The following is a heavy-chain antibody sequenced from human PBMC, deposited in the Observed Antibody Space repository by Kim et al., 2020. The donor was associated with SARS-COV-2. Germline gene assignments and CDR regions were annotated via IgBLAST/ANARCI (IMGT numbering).Heavy chain of an antibody. CDR2: T. Sequence: TTYADSVRGRFIPSRDNDRNTLYLQMNSLRADDTAVYYCARDLRGPFDHWGQGVLVTVSS. J-gene: IGHJ4*02. V-gene: IGHV3-74*01. CDR3: ARDLRGPFDH.